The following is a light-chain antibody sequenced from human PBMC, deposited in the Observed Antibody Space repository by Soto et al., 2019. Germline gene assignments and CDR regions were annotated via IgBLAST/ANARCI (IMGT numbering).Light chain of an antibody. Sequence: EIVLTQSPCTLSLSPGERATLSCRASQSVSSSYLAWYQQKPGQAPRLLIYGASSRATGIPDRFSGSGSGTDFTLTISRLEPEDFAVYYCQQYGSSLALTFGGGTKVDI. CDR3: QQYGSSLALT. CDR1: QSVSSSY. J-gene: IGKJ4*01. CDR2: GAS. V-gene: IGKV3-20*01.